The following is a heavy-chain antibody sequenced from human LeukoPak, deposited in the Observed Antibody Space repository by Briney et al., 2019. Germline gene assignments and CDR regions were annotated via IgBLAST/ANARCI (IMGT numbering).Heavy chain of an antibody. J-gene: IGHJ4*02. CDR3: AKVEEGEETTTLDY. CDR1: GFTFSHYS. D-gene: IGHD4-17*01. CDR2: ISSSSTII. Sequence: GGSLRLSCAASGFTFSHYSMNWVRQAPGKGLEWVSYISSSSTIIYYADSVKGRFTISRDNAKNSLYLQMNSLRDEDTAVYYCAKVEEGEETTTLDYWGQGTLVTVSS. V-gene: IGHV3-48*02.